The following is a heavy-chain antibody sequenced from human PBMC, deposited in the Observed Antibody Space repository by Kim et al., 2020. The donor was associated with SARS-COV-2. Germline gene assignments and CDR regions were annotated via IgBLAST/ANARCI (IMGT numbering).Heavy chain of an antibody. CDR2: IKQDGSEK. CDR1: GFTFSSYW. CDR3: AREADSSGYYYTY. D-gene: IGHD3-22*01. V-gene: IGHV3-7*03. Sequence: GGSLRLSCAASGFTFSSYWMSWVRQAPGKGLEWVANIKQDGSEKYYVDSVKGRFTISRDNAKNSLYLQMNSLRAEDTAVYYCAREADSSGYYYTYWGQGTLGTVSS. J-gene: IGHJ4*02.